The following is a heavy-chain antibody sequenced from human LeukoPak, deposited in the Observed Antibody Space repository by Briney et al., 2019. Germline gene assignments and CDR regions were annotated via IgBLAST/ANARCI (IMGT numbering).Heavy chain of an antibody. V-gene: IGHV3-30*18. CDR2: ISYDGSNK. CDR1: GFTFSSYG. D-gene: IGHD6-13*01. J-gene: IGHJ3*02. Sequence: GGSLRLSCAASGFTFSSYGMHWVRQAPGKGLEWVAVISYDGSNKHYADSVKGRFTISRDNSKNTLYLQMNSLRAEDTAVYYCANGYSSSWYSDDAFDIWGQGTMVTVSS. CDR3: ANGYSSSWYSDDAFDI.